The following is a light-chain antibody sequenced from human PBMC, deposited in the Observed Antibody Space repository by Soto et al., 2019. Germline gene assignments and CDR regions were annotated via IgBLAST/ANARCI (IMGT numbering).Light chain of an antibody. J-gene: IGKJ4*01. CDR2: DAS. CDR3: QQYTSYPLT. CDR1: QTISSG. Sequence: DIQMTQAPSTLSGSVGDRVTITCRASQTISSGLGWYQQKPGKAPQLLIYDASSFESGVPSSFSGSGSGTEFTLTISSLQPDDFATYYCQQYTSYPLTFGGGTKVDI. V-gene: IGKV1-5*01.